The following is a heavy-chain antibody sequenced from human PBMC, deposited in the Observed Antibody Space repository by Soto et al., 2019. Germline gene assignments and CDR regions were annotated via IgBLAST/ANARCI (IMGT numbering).Heavy chain of an antibody. CDR3: VKGVRHPDY. CDR2: ISGSGSDT. Sequence: GGSLRLSCVASGFTFTGYYMSWLRQAPGKGLEYISYISGSGSDTNYADSVKGRFTISRDNAENSLFLQMNSLRVDDTAVYYRVKGVRHPDYWGQGALVTVSS. V-gene: IGHV3-11*06. J-gene: IGHJ4*02. CDR1: GFTFTGYY.